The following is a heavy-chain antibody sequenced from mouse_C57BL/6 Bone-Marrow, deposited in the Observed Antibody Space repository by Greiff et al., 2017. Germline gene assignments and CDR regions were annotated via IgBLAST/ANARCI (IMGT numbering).Heavy chain of an antibody. Sequence: VQLQQPGAELVKPGASVKVSCKASGYTFTSYWMHWVKQRPGQGLEWIGRIHPSDSDTNYNQKFKGKATVTVDKSSNTAYMQLSSLTSEDSAVYYCAISGTIVTNFDYWGQGTTLTVSS. CDR2: IHPSDSDT. D-gene: IGHD2-5*01. V-gene: IGHV1-74*01. CDR1: GYTFTSYW. J-gene: IGHJ2*01. CDR3: AISGTIVTNFDY.